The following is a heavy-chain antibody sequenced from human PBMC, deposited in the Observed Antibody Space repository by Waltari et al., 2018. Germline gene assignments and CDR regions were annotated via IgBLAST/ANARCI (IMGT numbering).Heavy chain of an antibody. CDR1: GCTFSSHW. V-gene: IGHV3-74*03. D-gene: IGHD4-4*01. CDR3: ARAYSGKKNPKES. Sequence: EVQLVESGGGLVQPGGSLRLSCAASGCTFSSHWMHRVRQVPGKGLVWVSRINTDGSDTAYADSVRGRFTISRDNAKNTLFLQMNSLRVEDTAVYYCARAYSGKKNPKESWGQGTLVTVSS. J-gene: IGHJ5*02. CDR2: INTDGSDT.